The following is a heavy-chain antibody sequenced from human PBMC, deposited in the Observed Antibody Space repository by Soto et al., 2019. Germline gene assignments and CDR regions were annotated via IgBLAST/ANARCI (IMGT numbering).Heavy chain of an antibody. CDR1: GFTLGSHR. V-gene: IGHV3-74*01. J-gene: IGHJ5*02. CDR2: IDTDVGGT. CDR3: ATVFDL. Sequence: DVQLVESGGGLVQPGGSLRVSCAASGFTLGSHRIHWVRQAPGKGLAWVSRIDTDVGGTSYADSVKGRFTISTDNAKNTVYLQMNGLRAEDTAVYYCATVFDLWGQGTLVTVSS.